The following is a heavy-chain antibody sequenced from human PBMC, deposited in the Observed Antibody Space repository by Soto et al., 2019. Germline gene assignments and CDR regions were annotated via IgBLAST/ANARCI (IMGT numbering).Heavy chain of an antibody. Sequence: GGSLRLSCAASGFTFSSYCMHWVRQAPGKGLEWVAVIWYDGSNKYYADSVKGRFTISRDNSKNTLYLQMNSLRAEDTAVYYCARVADYYYMYVWGKGTTVTVSS. CDR2: IWYDGSNK. V-gene: IGHV3-33*01. J-gene: IGHJ6*03. CDR1: GFTFSSYC. CDR3: ARVADYYYMYV. D-gene: IGHD6-25*01.